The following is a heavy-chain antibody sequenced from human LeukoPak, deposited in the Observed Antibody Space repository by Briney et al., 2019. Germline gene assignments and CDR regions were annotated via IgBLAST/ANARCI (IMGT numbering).Heavy chain of an antibody. J-gene: IGHJ4*02. D-gene: IGHD5-12*01. Sequence: SETLSLTCAVYGGSFRGYYWSWIRQPPGKGLEWIGEINHSGSTNYNPSLKSRVTISVDTSKNQFSLKLSSVTAADTAVYYCAREAYSGYANWGQGTLVTVSS. CDR1: GGSFRGYY. CDR3: AREAYSGYAN. V-gene: IGHV4-34*01. CDR2: INHSGST.